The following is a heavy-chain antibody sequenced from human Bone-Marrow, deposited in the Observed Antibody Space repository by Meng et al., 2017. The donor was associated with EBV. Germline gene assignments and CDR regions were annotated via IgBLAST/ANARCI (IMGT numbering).Heavy chain of an antibody. V-gene: IGHV3-30-3*01. CDR2: LSDDGSKK. CDR1: GFTFSSVA. Sequence: QVQLVESGGGVVQPGRAMRTPCGASGFTFSSVAMHWVRQSPGKGLEWVAVLSDDGSKKYYADSVKGRFTLSRENSENALYLQINIPRAEDTALYFCARDKEGSGYYFDSWGQGTLVTVSS. CDR3: ARDKEGSGYYFDS. D-gene: IGHD3-22*01. J-gene: IGHJ4*02.